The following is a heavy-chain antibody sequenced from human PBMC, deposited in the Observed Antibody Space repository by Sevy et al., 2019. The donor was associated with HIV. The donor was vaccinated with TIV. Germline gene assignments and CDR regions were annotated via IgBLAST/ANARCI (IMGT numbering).Heavy chain of an antibody. CDR1: GGTFSSYA. V-gene: IGHV1-69*06. CDR2: SIPIFGTA. Sequence: ASVKVSCKPSGGTFSSYAISWVRQAPGHGLESMRGSIPIFGTANYAQKFQGRVTITADKSTSTAYMELGSLRSEDRAVCYWALGSSSGYYYYYYMDVWGKGTTVTVSS. D-gene: IGHD6-19*01. J-gene: IGHJ6*03. CDR3: ALGSSSGYYYYYYMDV.